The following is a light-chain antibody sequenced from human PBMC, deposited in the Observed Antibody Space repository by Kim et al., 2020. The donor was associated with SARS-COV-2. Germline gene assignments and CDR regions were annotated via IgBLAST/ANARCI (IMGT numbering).Light chain of an antibody. J-gene: IGKJ1*01. CDR3: QQSFRTPWT. CDR1: QDISSY. CDR2: AAS. Sequence: SASVGDRVTITCRASQDISSYLNWYQQKTGTAPKLLMYAASSLQSGVPSRFRGGGSGTEYTLTISSLQPEDFATYYCQQSFRTPWTFGQGTKLEI. V-gene: IGKV1-39*01.